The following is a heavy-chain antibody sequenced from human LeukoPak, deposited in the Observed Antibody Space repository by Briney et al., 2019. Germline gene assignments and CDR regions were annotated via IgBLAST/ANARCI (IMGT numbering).Heavy chain of an antibody. D-gene: IGHD6-19*01. CDR1: GFTFSSYW. Sequence: GGSLRLSCAASGFTFSSYWMSWVRQAPGKGLEWVANIKQDGSEKYYVDSVKGRFTISRDNAKNSLYLQMNSLRAEDTAVYYCARIEQSHLTPIYYYGMDAWGQGTTVTVSS. CDR3: ARIEQSHLTPIYYYGMDA. J-gene: IGHJ6*02. V-gene: IGHV3-7*01. CDR2: IKQDGSEK.